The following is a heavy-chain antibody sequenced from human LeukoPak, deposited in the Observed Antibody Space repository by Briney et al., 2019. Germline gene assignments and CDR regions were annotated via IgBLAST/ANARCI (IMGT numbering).Heavy chain of an antibody. CDR2: IYYSGST. Sequence: SETLSLTCTFSGGSISSYYWSWIRQPPGKGLEWIGYIYYSGSTNYNPSLKSRVTISVDTSKNQFSLKLSSVTAADTAVYYCARSDYGDPPYFDYWGQGTLVTVSS. V-gene: IGHV4-59*01. D-gene: IGHD4-17*01. CDR3: ARSDYGDPPYFDY. J-gene: IGHJ4*02. CDR1: GGSISSYY.